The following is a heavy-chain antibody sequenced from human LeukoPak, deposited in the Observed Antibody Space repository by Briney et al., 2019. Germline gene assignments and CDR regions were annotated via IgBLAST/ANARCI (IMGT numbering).Heavy chain of an antibody. CDR2: INPSGGST. V-gene: IGHV1-46*01. CDR3: ARADDSLDY. Sequence: ASVKVSCKSSGYTFTSYYMRWVRQAPGQGLEWMAIINPSGGSTGYAQKFQGRVTMTRDTSTSTVYMELSSLRSEDTAVYYCARADDSLDYWGQGTLVTVSS. J-gene: IGHJ4*02. D-gene: IGHD3-3*01. CDR1: GYTFTSYY.